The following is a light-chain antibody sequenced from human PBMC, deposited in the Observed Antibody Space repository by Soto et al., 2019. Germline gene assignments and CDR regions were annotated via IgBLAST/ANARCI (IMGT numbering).Light chain of an antibody. V-gene: IGLV2-14*01. CDR3: SPYTSSSTYV. CDR2: DVT. J-gene: IGLJ1*01. Sequence: QSALTQPASVSGSPGQSITISCTGTRSDVGGYNYVYWHQQHPGKAPKLMIYDVTNRPSGVSDRFSGSKSGNTASLTISGLQAEDEADYYCSPYTSSSTYVFGVGTKVTVL. CDR1: RSDVGGYNY.